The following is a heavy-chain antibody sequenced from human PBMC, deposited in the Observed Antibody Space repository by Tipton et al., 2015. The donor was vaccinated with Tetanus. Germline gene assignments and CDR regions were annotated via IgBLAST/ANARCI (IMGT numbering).Heavy chain of an antibody. Sequence: TLSLTCTVSGGSISGSPYFWNWIRHQPGKGLEWIGYVYYSGSTFYNPSLESRVTISVDTSKNQFSLNLSSVTAADTAVYYCARGTGDYWGQGTLVTVSS. CDR3: ARGTGDY. J-gene: IGHJ4*02. V-gene: IGHV4-31*03. CDR2: VYYSGST. D-gene: IGHD1-14*01. CDR1: GGSISGSPYF.